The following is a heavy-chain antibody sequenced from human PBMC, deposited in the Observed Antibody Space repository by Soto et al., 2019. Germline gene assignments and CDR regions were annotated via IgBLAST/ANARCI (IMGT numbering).Heavy chain of an antibody. D-gene: IGHD2-8*01. CDR1: EFTFSSYA. CDR3: AKDNGHDKYYGMEV. J-gene: IGHJ6*02. CDR2: ISGGGGST. Sequence: GGPLRLSCAASEFTFSSYAMTCVRQAPGKGLEWVSGISGGGGSTYYEDSVKGRFTISRDNSKNTLYLQMNSLRAEDTAIYYCAKDNGHDKYYGMEVWGQGNTVTVSS. V-gene: IGHV3-23*01.